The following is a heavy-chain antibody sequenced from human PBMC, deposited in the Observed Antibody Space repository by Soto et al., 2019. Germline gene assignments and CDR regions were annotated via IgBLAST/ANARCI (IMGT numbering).Heavy chain of an antibody. CDR2: ISYDGSNK. Sequence: PGGALRLSCAASGFIFRKHAMHWVRQAPGKGLEWVAVISYDGSNKYYADSVKGRFTISRDNSKNTLHLQMNSLRGEDTAGYYCAREVYPAHDLEYWGQGTLVSVSS. CDR1: GFIFRKHA. D-gene: IGHD2-2*01. CDR3: AREVYPAHDLEY. V-gene: IGHV3-30-3*01. J-gene: IGHJ4*02.